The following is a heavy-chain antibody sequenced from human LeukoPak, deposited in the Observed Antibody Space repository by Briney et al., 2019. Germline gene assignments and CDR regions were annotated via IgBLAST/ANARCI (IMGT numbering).Heavy chain of an antibody. V-gene: IGHV3-72*01. J-gene: IGHJ6*03. CDR3: ARESGSYYGNYYYYYMDV. D-gene: IGHD1-26*01. CDR2: TRNKANTYTT. CDR1: GFIFSDHY. Sequence: GGSLRPSCAASGFIFSDHYMDWVRQAPGKGLEWVGRTRNKANTYTTEYGASVKGRCTISRDDSKYSLYLQMNSLRTEDTAVYYCARESGSYYGNYYYYYMDVWGKGTTVTVSS.